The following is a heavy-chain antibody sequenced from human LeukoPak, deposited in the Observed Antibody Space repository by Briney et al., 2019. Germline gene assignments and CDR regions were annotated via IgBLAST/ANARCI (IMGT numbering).Heavy chain of an antibody. D-gene: IGHD2-15*01. V-gene: IGHV3-48*04. CDR3: ARDRMGGSFDY. J-gene: IGHJ4*02. Sequence: GGSLRLSCAASGFAFSTYAMNWVRQGLGRGLERVSFITSDSNTIYYADSMKGRFTISRDNAENSLYLQMNSLSAEDTAVYYCARDRMGGSFDYWGQGTLVTVSS. CDR1: GFAFSTYA. CDR2: ITSDSNTI.